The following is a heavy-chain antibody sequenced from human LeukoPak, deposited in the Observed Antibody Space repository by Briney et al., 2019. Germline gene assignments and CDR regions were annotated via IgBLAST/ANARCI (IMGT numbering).Heavy chain of an antibody. D-gene: IGHD6-19*01. CDR1: GFTFDDYA. V-gene: IGHV3-9*01. CDR3: AKDGSGWFGYGMDV. Sequence: GGSLRLSCAASGFTFDDYAMHWVRQAPGKGLEGVSGISWNSGSIGYADSVKGRFTISRDNAKNSLYLQMNSLRAEDTALYYCAKDGSGWFGYGMDVWGQGTTVTVSS. CDR2: ISWNSGSI. J-gene: IGHJ6*02.